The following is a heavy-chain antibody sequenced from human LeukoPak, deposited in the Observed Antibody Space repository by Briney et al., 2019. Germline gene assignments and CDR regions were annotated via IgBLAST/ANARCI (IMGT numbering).Heavy chain of an antibody. CDR1: GFTFSSYS. V-gene: IGHV3-21*04. Sequence: GGSLRLSCAASGFTFSSYSMNWVRQAPGKGLEWVSSIGSSSSHIYYADSVKGRFTISRDSAKDSLYLQMNSLRAEDTAVYYCAKDWPSGGLSDYWGQGTLVTVSS. CDR3: AKDWPSGGLSDY. D-gene: IGHD3-10*01. CDR2: IGSSSSHI. J-gene: IGHJ4*02.